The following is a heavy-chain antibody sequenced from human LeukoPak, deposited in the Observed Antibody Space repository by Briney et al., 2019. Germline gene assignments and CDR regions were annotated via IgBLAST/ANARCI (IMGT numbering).Heavy chain of an antibody. CDR2: ISRSSATI. Sequence: GGSLRLSCAASGFTFNTYSMNWVRQAPGKGLEWLSYISRSSATIYYADSVKGRFTISRDNVKNSLYLQMGSLRAEDMAVYYCARSSRSRYGSGSYFDYWGQGTLVTVSS. V-gene: IGHV3-48*01. CDR3: ARSSRSRYGSGSYFDY. D-gene: IGHD3-10*01. CDR1: GFTFNTYS. J-gene: IGHJ4*02.